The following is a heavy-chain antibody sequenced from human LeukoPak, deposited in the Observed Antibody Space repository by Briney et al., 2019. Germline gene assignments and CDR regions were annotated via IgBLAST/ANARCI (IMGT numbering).Heavy chain of an antibody. J-gene: IGHJ4*02. CDR2: IHTSGST. Sequence: PSETLSLTCTVSGVSISSYYWSWIRQPAGKGLEWIGRIHTSGSTNYNPSLKSRVTMSGDTSKNQFSLKLSSVTAADTAVYYCARRATTERGSSYGLDYWGQGTLVTVSS. V-gene: IGHV4-4*07. CDR3: ARRATTERGSSYGLDY. CDR1: GVSISSYY. D-gene: IGHD5-18*01.